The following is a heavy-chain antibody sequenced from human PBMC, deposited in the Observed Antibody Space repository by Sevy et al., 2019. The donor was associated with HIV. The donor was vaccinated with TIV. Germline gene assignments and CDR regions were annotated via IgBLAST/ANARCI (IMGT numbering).Heavy chain of an antibody. CDR1: GFTFSYYE. Sequence: GGSLRLSCAASGFTFSYYEMNWVRQAPGRGLEWVAVISYDGSNKYYADSVKGRFTISRDNSKNTLYLQMNSLRAEDTAVYYCARGPDCSSTSCNDYWGQGTLVTVSS. V-gene: IGHV3-30*04. CDR3: ARGPDCSSTSCNDY. J-gene: IGHJ4*01. CDR2: ISYDGSNK. D-gene: IGHD2-2*01.